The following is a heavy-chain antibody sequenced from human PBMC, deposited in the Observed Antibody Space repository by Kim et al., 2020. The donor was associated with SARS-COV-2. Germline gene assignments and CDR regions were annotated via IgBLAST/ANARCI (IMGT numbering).Heavy chain of an antibody. CDR2: T. J-gene: IGHJ4*02. D-gene: IGHD6-13*01. V-gene: IGHV4-39*01. Sequence: TYYNPSLKSRVTISVDTSKNQFSLKLSSVTAADTAVYYCARGLSSSWWVYWGQGTLVTVSS. CDR3: ARGLSSSWWVY.